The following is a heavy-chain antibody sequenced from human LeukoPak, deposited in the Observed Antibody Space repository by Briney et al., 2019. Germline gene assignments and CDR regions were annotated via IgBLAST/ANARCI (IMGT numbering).Heavy chain of an antibody. CDR2: ISSSSSYI. Sequence: NPGGSLRLSCVATGFTFSSYVMSWVRQAPGKGLEWVSSISSSSSYIYYADSVKGRFTISRDNAKNSLYLQMNSLRAEDTAVYYCARDLTVAGTPNWFDPWGQGTLVTVSS. D-gene: IGHD6-19*01. CDR1: GFTFSSYV. V-gene: IGHV3-21*01. CDR3: ARDLTVAGTPNWFDP. J-gene: IGHJ5*02.